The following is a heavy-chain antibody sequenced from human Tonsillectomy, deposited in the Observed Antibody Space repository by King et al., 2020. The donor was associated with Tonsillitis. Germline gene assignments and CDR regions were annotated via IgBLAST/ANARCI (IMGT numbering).Heavy chain of an antibody. J-gene: IGHJ4*02. D-gene: IGHD2-8*01. CDR1: GFTFSSYA. V-gene: IGHV3-23*04. CDR3: AKDLDIVLMVYAGDY. CDR2: ISCSGGSK. Sequence: VQLVESGGGLVQPGGSLRLSCAASGFTFSSYAMSWVRQPPGKGLEWVSAISCSGGSKYYADSVKVRFTIPRDNSKNTLYLQMNSLRAEDTAVYYCAKDLDIVLMVYAGDYWGQGTLVTVSS.